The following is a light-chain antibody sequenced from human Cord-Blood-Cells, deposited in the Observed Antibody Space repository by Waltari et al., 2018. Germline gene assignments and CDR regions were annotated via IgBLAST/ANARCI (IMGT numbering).Light chain of an antibody. CDR2: GAS. CDR3: QQYNNWPPT. Sequence: EIVMTQSPATLSVSPGERVTLSCRASQSVSSNLAWYQQTPGHAPRLLIYGASTRATGIPARFSGSGSGTEFTLTISSLQSEDFAVYYCQQYNNWPPTFGQGTKVEIK. J-gene: IGKJ1*01. V-gene: IGKV3-15*01. CDR1: QSVSSN.